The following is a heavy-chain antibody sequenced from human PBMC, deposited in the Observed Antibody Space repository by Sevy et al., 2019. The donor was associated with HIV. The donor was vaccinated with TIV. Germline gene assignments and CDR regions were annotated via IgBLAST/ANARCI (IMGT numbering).Heavy chain of an antibody. CDR2: ISDSGGST. J-gene: IGHJ4*02. CDR3: AKTIGGGYDSSGYYYFDS. CDR1: GFTFSSCA. D-gene: IGHD3-22*01. V-gene: IGHV3-23*01. Sequence: GGSLRLSCAASGFTFSSCAMSWVRHAPGKGLEWVSVISDSGGSTYYADSVKGRFTISRDNSKNTLYLQMSSLRAEDTAVYYCAKTIGGGYDSSGYYYFDSWGQGTLVTVSS.